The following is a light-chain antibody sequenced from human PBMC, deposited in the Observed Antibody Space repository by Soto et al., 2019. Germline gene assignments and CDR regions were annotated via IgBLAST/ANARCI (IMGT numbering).Light chain of an antibody. CDR3: CSYAGSSTLV. J-gene: IGLJ2*01. CDR2: EVS. V-gene: IGLV2-8*01. CDR1: SSDVGGYNY. Sequence: QSALTQPPSASGSPGQSVTISCTGTSSDVGGYNYVSWYQQHPGKAPKLMIYEVSKQPSGGPARFSGSNTGNTASLTVSGLQDEDEAAYYCCSYAGSSTLVFGGGTKLTVL.